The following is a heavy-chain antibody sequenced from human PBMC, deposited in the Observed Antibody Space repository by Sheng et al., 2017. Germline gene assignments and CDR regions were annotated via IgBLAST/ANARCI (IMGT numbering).Heavy chain of an antibody. D-gene: IGHD6-6*01. CDR2: IWYDGSNK. J-gene: IGHJ6*03. V-gene: IGHV3-33*01. CDR1: GFTFSSYG. CDR3: ARRHRTAARPRTYYYYMDV. Sequence: QVQLVESGGGVVQPGRSLRLSCAASGFTFSSYGMHWVRQAPGKGLEWVAVIWYDGSNKYYADSVKGRFTISRDNSKNTLYLQMNSLRAEDTAVYYCARRHRTAARPRTYYYYMDVWGQGTTVTVSS.